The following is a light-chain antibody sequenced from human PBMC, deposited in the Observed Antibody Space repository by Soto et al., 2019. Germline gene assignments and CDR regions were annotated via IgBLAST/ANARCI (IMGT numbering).Light chain of an antibody. J-gene: IGKJ1*01. V-gene: IGKV1-5*03. CDR2: KAS. Sequence: DIQMTQSPSTLSASVGDRVTITCRASQSISSWLAWYQQKPGKAPKLLIYKASSLESGVPSRFSGSGSGTEFTLTISSLQPDDFATYYCQHDNSYSPTFGQGTKVDIK. CDR3: QHDNSYSPT. CDR1: QSISSW.